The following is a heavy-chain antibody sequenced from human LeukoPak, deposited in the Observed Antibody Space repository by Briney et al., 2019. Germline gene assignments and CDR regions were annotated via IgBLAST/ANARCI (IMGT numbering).Heavy chain of an antibody. Sequence: SETLSLTCTVSGDSVSSGDYYWSWIRQPPGESMEWIGYIYYSGSTYYNPSLKSRVTISLDTSKNQVSLKVYSVTAADTAVYFCARGKYNWFGSWGQGSLVTVSS. J-gene: IGHJ5*01. CDR1: GDSVSSGDYY. V-gene: IGHV4-30-4*01. CDR3: ARGKYNWFGS. CDR2: IYYSGST.